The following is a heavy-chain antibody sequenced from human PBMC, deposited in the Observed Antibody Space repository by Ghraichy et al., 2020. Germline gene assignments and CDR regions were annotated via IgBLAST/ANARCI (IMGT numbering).Heavy chain of an antibody. J-gene: IGHJ6*02. D-gene: IGHD1-1*01. CDR2: IHIDWGSA. Sequence: GGSLRLSCAASEFTFSSYWMHLVRQAPGKGLVWFSRIHIDWGSASYADSVKGRFTISRDNAKNTLHLEMSSLRAEDTAVFYCARGGLDVTNRNDHQYGMDVWGQGTTVTVSS. CDR3: ARGGLDVTNRNDHQYGMDV. V-gene: IGHV3-74*01. CDR1: EFTFSSYW.